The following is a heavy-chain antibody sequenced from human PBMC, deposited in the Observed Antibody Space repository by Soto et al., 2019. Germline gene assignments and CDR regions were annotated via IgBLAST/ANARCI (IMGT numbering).Heavy chain of an antibody. J-gene: IGHJ4*02. CDR2: IIPIFGTA. V-gene: IGHV1-69*13. CDR1: GGTFSSYA. D-gene: IGHD6-13*01. Sequence: GASVKVSCKASGGTFSSYAISWVRQAPGQGLEWMGGIIPIFGTANYAQKFQGRVTITADESTSTAYMELSSLRSEDTAVYYCARDHPAAAGSYFDYWGQGTLVTVS. CDR3: ARDHPAAAGSYFDY.